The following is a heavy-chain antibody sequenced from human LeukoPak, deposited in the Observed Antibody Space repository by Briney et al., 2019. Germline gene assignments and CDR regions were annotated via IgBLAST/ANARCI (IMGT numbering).Heavy chain of an antibody. CDR1: GGSISSYY. J-gene: IGHJ4*02. CDR2: IYYSGST. Sequence: SETLSLTCTVSGGSISSYYWGWIRQPPGKGLEWIGSIYYSGSTYYNPSLKSRVIISVDTSKNQFSLKLSSVTAADTAVYYCASSLGSSWVDYWGQGTLVTVSS. D-gene: IGHD6-13*01. CDR3: ASSLGSSWVDY. V-gene: IGHV4-39*07.